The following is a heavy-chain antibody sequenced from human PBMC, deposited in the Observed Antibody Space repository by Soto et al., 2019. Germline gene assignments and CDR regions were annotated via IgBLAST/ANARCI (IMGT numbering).Heavy chain of an antibody. J-gene: IGHJ4*02. CDR3: ARISVSSWTFDY. Sequence: ASETLSLTCIVSGGSISSGDYYWSWVRQPPGKGLEWIGYIYYSGSTYYNPSLKSRVTISVDTSKNQFSLKLSSVTAADTAVYYCARISVSSWTFDYWGQGSLVTVS. CDR1: GGSISSGDYY. CDR2: IYYSGST. D-gene: IGHD6-13*01. V-gene: IGHV4-30-4*01.